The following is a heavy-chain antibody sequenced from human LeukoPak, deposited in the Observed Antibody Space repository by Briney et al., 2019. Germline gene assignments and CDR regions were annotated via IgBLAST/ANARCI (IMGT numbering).Heavy chain of an antibody. Sequence: GGSLRLSCAASGFTFSNYWVHWVRQAPGKGLVWVSRINRDGSTTKYADSVKGRFTVSRDNAKNTLNLQMNSLRAEDTAVYYCARDPRYDILTRAKGQYDYWGQGTLVTVSS. J-gene: IGHJ4*02. CDR1: GFTFSNYW. CDR3: ARDPRYDILTRAKGQYDY. D-gene: IGHD3-9*01. CDR2: INRDGSTT. V-gene: IGHV3-74*03.